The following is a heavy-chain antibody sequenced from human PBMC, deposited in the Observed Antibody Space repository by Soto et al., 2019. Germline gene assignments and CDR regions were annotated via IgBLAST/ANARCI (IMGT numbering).Heavy chain of an antibody. J-gene: IGHJ4*02. CDR2: IYYSGNT. Sequence: PSETLSLTCTVTGASISSGDYYWSWIRQPPGKGLEWIGCIYYSGNTYYNPSLKRRFSIPVDTSKNQFSLQLSSVTVADTAVYYCARDFKRNSSPPGPLAYWRLGTLVT. V-gene: IGHV4-30-4*01. CDR3: ARDFKRNSSPPGPLAY. CDR1: GASISSGDYY. D-gene: IGHD6-13*01.